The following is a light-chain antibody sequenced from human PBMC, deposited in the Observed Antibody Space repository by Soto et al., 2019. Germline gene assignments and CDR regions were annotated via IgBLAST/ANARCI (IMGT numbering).Light chain of an antibody. Sequence: DIQMTQSPSSLSASVGDRVTITCRTSQTIATYLNWYQQRPGKAPILLIYTASNLQSGVPSRFGGSGSGTVFTLTISSLQPEDFSTYYCQQSYSAPWTFGQGTKVAI. J-gene: IGKJ1*01. CDR3: QQSYSAPWT. V-gene: IGKV1-39*01. CDR1: QTIATY. CDR2: TAS.